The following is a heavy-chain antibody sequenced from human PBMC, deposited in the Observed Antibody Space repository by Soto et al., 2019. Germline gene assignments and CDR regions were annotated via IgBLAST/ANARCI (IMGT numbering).Heavy chain of an antibody. CDR2: LYTGGTT. J-gene: IGHJ6*02. D-gene: IGHD1-26*01. CDR3: AIRSGSHG. CDR1: GFYVSRNY. Sequence: EVQLVESGGGLVQPGGSLRLSCAASGFYVSRNYMSWVRQAPGKGLEWLSVLYTGGTTYYADSVKGRFTISRNISNNTLYLQMNSLRTEDKAVYYCAIRSGSHGWGQGTTVTVS. V-gene: IGHV3-53*01.